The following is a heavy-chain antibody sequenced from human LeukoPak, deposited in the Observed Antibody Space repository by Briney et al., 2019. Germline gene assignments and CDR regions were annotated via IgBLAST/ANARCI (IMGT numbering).Heavy chain of an antibody. J-gene: IGHJ6*03. D-gene: IGHD5-24*01. Sequence: SETLSLTCAVYGGSFSGYYWSWIRQPPGKGLEWIGYIYYSGSTNYNPSLKSRVTISVDTSKNQFSLKLSSVTAADTAVYYCARGNGDGYNIYYYYYYMDVWGKGTTVTVSS. V-gene: IGHV4-59*01. CDR3: ARGNGDGYNIYYYYYYMDV. CDR2: IYYSGST. CDR1: GGSFSGYY.